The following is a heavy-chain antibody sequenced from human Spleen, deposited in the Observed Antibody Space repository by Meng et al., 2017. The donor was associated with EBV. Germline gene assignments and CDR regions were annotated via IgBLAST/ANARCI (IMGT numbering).Heavy chain of an antibody. D-gene: IGHD1-26*01. CDR1: GFIFSDSY. J-gene: IGHJ4*02. V-gene: IGHV3-11*01. Sequence: VRVVQSGGDLVKPGGSLRLSCAASGFIFSDSYMSWIRQTPGKGLEWISYISNTGTTIKYADSVKGRFTISRDNGKNSLYLQMNSLRADDTAVYYCARGSGRWTFDYWGQGTLVTVSS. CDR3: ARGSGRWTFDY. CDR2: ISNTGTTI.